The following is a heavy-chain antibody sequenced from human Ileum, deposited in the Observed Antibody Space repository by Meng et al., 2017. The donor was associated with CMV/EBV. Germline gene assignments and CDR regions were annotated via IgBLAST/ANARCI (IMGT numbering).Heavy chain of an antibody. CDR3: ARGYCRSSSCYRGGNFDS. D-gene: IGHD2-2*02. CDR2: ISYSGNT. J-gene: IGHJ4*01. V-gene: IGHV4-4*02. CDR1: GGSIISNNW. Sequence: SETLSLTCAVSGGSIISNNWWSWVRQPPGKGLEWIGEISYSGNTKYNPSLKSRVTISLDKSTNQFSLHVTSVTAADTAVYYCARGYCRSSSCYRGGNFDSWGHGTLVTVSS.